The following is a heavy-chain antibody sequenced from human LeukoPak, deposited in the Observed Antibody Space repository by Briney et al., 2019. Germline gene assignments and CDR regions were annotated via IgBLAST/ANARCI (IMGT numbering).Heavy chain of an antibody. D-gene: IGHD1-26*01. V-gene: IGHV3-9*01. CDR2: ISWNSGSI. Sequence: PGGSLRLSCAASGFTFSSYWMSWVRQAPGKGLEWVSGISWNSGSIGYADSVKGRFTISRDNAKNSLYLQMNSLRAEDTALYYCAKARRVGDAFDIWGQGTMVTVSS. CDR1: GFTFSSYW. J-gene: IGHJ3*02. CDR3: AKARRVGDAFDI.